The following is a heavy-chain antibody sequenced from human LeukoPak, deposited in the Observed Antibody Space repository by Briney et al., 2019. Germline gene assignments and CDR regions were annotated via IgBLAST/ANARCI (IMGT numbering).Heavy chain of an antibody. CDR1: GGSFSGYY. CDR2: INHSGST. CDR3: ARSEGGSYYDFGY. V-gene: IGHV4-34*01. D-gene: IGHD1-26*01. Sequence: PSETLSLTCAVYGGSFSGYYWSWIRQPPGKGLEWIGEINHSGSTNYNPSLKSRVTISVDTSKNQFSLKLTSVTAADTAVYYCARSEGGSYYDFGYWGQGTLVTVSS. J-gene: IGHJ4*02.